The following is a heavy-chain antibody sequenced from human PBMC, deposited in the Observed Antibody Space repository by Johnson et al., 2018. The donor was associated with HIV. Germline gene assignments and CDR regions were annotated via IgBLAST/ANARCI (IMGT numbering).Heavy chain of an antibody. V-gene: IGHV3-30*02. CDR1: GFTFSSSG. CDR3: AKGGGQLWFYIAFDI. J-gene: IGHJ3*02. D-gene: IGHD5-18*01. CDR2: IRYDGSNK. Sequence: QVQLVESGGGVVQPGGSLRLSCAASGFTFSSSGMHWVRQAPGKGLEWVAFIRYDGSNKYYADSVKGRFTISRDNSNNTLYLQMNSLRAEDTAVYYCAKGGGQLWFYIAFDIWGQGTMVTVSS.